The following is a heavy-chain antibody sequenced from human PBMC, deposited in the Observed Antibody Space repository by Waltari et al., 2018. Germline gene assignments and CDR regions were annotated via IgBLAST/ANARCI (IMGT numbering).Heavy chain of an antibody. V-gene: IGHV3-7*01. J-gene: IGHJ4*02. D-gene: IGHD3-9*01. CDR3: ASAYYDILD. Sequence: EVQLVESGGGLVQPGGSLRLSCAASGFTFSSYWMSWVRQAPGKGLEWVANIKQDGSEKYYVDSVKGRFTISRDNAKNTLYLQMNSLSAEDTAVYYCASAYYDILDWGQGTLVTVSS. CDR2: IKQDGSEK. CDR1: GFTFSSYW.